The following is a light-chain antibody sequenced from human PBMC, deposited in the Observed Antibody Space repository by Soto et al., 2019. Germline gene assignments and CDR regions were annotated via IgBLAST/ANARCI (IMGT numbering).Light chain of an antibody. CDR1: SIVLYSSNNKNY. Sequence: DIVLTQSPDSLAVPLCERSTSNFKSISIVLYSSNNKNYLAWYQQKPGQPPKLLIYWASTRESGVPDRFSGSGSGTDFTLTISSLEPEDFAVYYCQQRSNWPLTFGGGTKVDI. CDR3: QQRSNWPLT. V-gene: IGKV4-1*01. CDR2: WAS. J-gene: IGKJ4*01.